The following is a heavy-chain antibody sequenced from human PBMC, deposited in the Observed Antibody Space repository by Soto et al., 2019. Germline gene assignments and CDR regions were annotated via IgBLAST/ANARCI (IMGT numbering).Heavy chain of an antibody. D-gene: IGHD7-27*01. CDR3: AASLGPYYFDY. CDR1: GYTFIGYY. Sequence: ASVKVSCKASGYTFIGYYMHWVRQAPGQGLEWMGWINPNSGGTNYAQKFQGWVTMTRDTSISTAYMELSRLRSDDTAVYYCAASLGPYYFDYWGQGTLVTVSS. CDR2: INPNSGGT. V-gene: IGHV1-2*04. J-gene: IGHJ4*02.